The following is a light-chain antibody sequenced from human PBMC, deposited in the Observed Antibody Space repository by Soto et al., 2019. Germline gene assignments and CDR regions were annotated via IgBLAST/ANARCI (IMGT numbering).Light chain of an antibody. Sequence: SQMTQSPSSLSASVGDRVTITCQASQDIAKNLNWYQQKPGKAPKLLIYDASSLQKGFPSRFSGSGSATHFTFTISSLQSEDIATYSCQQYDNLLPITFGQGTRLEIK. V-gene: IGKV1-33*01. J-gene: IGKJ5*01. CDR2: DAS. CDR1: QDIAKN. CDR3: QQYDNLLPIT.